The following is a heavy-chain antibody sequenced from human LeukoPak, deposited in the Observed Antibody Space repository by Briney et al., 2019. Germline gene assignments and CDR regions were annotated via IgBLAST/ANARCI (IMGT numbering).Heavy chain of an antibody. Sequence: SETLSLTCTVSGGSMSPYYWSWMRQPPGKGPEYVGSIFYTGGTNYNPSLKRRVTVSLDTSKNQFSLKLSSVTATDTAVYYCARLGFCRGDNCLDDYWGQGTLVTVSS. CDR3: ARLGFCRGDNCLDDY. J-gene: IGHJ4*02. CDR2: IFYTGGT. CDR1: GGSMSPYY. D-gene: IGHD2-15*01. V-gene: IGHV4-59*08.